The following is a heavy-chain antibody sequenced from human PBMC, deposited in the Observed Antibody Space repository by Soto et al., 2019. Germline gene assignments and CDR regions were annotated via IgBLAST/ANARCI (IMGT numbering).Heavy chain of an antibody. CDR2: ISGSGCST. CDR1: GFTFSSYA. Sequence: GGSLRLSCAASGFTFSSYAMSWVRQAPGKGLEWVSAISGSGCSTYYADSVKGRFTISRDNSKNTLYLQMNSLRAEDTAVYYCAKQVDYSSSAYFDYWGQGTLVTVSS. D-gene: IGHD6-6*01. J-gene: IGHJ4*02. V-gene: IGHV3-23*01. CDR3: AKQVDYSSSAYFDY.